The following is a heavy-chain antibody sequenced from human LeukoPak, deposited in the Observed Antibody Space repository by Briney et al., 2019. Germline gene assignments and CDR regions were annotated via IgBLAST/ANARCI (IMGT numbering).Heavy chain of an antibody. V-gene: IGHV3-33*01. J-gene: IGHJ5*02. D-gene: IGHD6-13*01. Sequence: GGSLRLSCAASGFTFRSYGMHWVRQAPGKGLEWVAVIWYDGSNKYYADSVKGRFTISRDNSKNTLYLQMNSLRAEDTAMYYCARGGSKYNWFDPWGQGTLVTVSS. CDR1: GFTFRSYG. CDR3: ARGGSKYNWFDP. CDR2: IWYDGSNK.